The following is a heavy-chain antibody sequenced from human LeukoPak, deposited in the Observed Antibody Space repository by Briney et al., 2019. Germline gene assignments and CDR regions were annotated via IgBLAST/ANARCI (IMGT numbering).Heavy chain of an antibody. J-gene: IGHJ4*02. Sequence: ASVKVSCKASGYTFTGYYMHWVRQAPGQGLEWMGWINPNSGGTNYAQKFQGRVSMTRDTSISTAYMELSRLRSDDTAVYYCASNARMYSSSSGRAEYYFDYWGQGTLVTVSS. D-gene: IGHD6-6*01. CDR1: GYTFTGYY. V-gene: IGHV1-2*02. CDR2: INPNSGGT. CDR3: ASNARMYSSSSGRAEYYFDY.